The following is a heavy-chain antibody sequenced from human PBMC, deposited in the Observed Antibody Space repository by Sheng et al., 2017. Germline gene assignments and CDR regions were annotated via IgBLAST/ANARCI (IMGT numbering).Heavy chain of an antibody. V-gene: IGHV3-30*04. Sequence: PASGFTFSSYAMHWVRQAPGKGLEWVAVISYDGSNKYYADSVKGRFTISRDNSKNTLYLQMNSLRAEDTAVYYCARDLSKSPAAIFRGLDYWGQGTLVTVSS. CDR1: GFTFSSYA. CDR2: ISYDGSNK. CDR3: ARDLSKSPAAIFRGLDY. D-gene: IGHD2-2*01. J-gene: IGHJ4*02.